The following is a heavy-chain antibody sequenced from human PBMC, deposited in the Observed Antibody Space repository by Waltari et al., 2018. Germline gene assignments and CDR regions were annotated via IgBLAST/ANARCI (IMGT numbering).Heavy chain of an antibody. CDR3: AKGKGYSYGRDGPDI. V-gene: IGHV3-9*01. Sequence: EVQLVESGGGLVQPGRSLRPSCAASGFTLDDYAMPWVRQVPGKGLEWVSGIVWNSGSIGCGDSVKGRFTISRDNAKKSLYLQMNSLRAEDTALYYCAKGKGYSYGRDGPDIWGQGTLVTVSS. CDR2: IVWNSGSI. D-gene: IGHD5-18*01. CDR1: GFTLDDYA. J-gene: IGHJ3*02.